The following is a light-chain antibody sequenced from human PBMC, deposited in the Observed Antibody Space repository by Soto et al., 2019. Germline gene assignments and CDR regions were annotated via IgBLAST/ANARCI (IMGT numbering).Light chain of an antibody. CDR2: LNSDGSH. V-gene: IGLV4-69*01. Sequence: QSVLTRSPSASASLGASVKLTCTLSSGHSNYAIAWHQQQSEKGPRYLMKLNSDGSHSKGDGIPDRFSGSSSGAERYLTISSRQSEDEADYYCQTWGSGIVVFGGGTKLTVL. CDR1: SGHSNYA. CDR3: QTWGSGIVV. J-gene: IGLJ2*01.